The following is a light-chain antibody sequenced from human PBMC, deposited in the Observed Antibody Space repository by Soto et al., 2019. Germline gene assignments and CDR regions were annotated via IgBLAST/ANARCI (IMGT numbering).Light chain of an antibody. Sequence: HSVLTQPPSVSGAPGQRVTISCTGSSSNIGAGYDVHWYQQLPGTAPKLLIYGNSNRPSGVPDRFSGSKSGTSASLAITGLQAEDEADYYCQSYDSSPHVVFGGGTKLTVL. V-gene: IGLV1-40*01. CDR3: QSYDSSPHVV. CDR1: SSNIGAGYD. CDR2: GNS. J-gene: IGLJ2*01.